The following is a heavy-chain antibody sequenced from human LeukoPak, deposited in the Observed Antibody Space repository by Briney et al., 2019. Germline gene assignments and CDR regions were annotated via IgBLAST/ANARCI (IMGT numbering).Heavy chain of an antibody. Sequence: GRSLRLSCAASGFTFSSYAMHWVRQAPGKGLEWVAVISYGGSNKYYADSVKGRFTISGDNSKNTLYLQMNSLRAEDTAVYYCARVSPPPPDYWGQGTLVTVSS. D-gene: IGHD3-16*02. J-gene: IGHJ4*02. V-gene: IGHV3-30*04. CDR3: ARVSPPPPDY. CDR2: ISYGGSNK. CDR1: GFTFSSYA.